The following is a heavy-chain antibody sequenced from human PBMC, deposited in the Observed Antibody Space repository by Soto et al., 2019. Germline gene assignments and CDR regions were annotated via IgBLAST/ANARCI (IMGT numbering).Heavy chain of an antibody. CDR2: VENSGST. D-gene: IGHD2-21*01. V-gene: IGHV4-61*01. CDR3: ARERGDSHLIDP. J-gene: IGHJ5*02. Sequence: QVQLQESGPGLVKPSETLSLTCSVSGGSVSSESYYWSWIRQTPGKGLEWIGNVENSGSTKYNPSLKSRVTISVDTSKNQFSLKLSSVTGADTAVYYCARERGDSHLIDPWGQGTLVTVSS. CDR1: GGSVSSESYY.